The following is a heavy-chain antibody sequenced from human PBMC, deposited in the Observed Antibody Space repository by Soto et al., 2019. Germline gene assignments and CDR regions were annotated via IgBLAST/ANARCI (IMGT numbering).Heavy chain of an antibody. CDR3: AKGLQRYVYGSGSYYDLSPFDY. CDR1: GFTFDDYA. CDR2: INWNSGSI. V-gene: IGHV3-9*01. J-gene: IGHJ4*02. Sequence: PGGSLRLSCAASGFTFDDYAMHWVRQAPGKGLEWVSSINWNSGSIGYADSVKGRFTISRDNAKNSLYLQMDSLRAEDTALYYCAKGLQRYVYGSGSYYDLSPFDYWGQGTLVTVSS. D-gene: IGHD3-10*01.